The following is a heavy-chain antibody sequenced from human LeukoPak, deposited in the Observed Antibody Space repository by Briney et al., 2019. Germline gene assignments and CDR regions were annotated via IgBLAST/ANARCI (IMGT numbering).Heavy chain of an antibody. V-gene: IGHV3-30-3*01. Sequence: GRSLRLSCASSGFTFSSYAMHGVRQARGRGVEGVAVISYDGSNKYYADSVKGRFTISRDNSKNTLYLQMNSLRAEDTAVYYCARRRDGYSTRDYWGQGTLVTVSS. CDR2: ISYDGSNK. CDR1: GFTFSSYA. J-gene: IGHJ4*02. D-gene: IGHD5-24*01. CDR3: ARRRDGYSTRDY.